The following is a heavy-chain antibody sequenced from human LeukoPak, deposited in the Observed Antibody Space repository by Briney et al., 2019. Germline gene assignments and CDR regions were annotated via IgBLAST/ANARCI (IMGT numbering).Heavy chain of an antibody. CDR3: AKGTNVVVVAAVFDY. D-gene: IGHD2-15*01. CDR1: GFTFSSYS. J-gene: IGHJ4*02. V-gene: IGHV3-23*01. Sequence: GGSLRLSCAASGFTFSSYSMNWVRQAPGKGLEWVSAISGSGGSTYYADSVKGRFTISRDNSKNTLYLQMNSLRAEDTAVYYCAKGTNVVVVAAVFDYWGQGTLVTVSS. CDR2: ISGSGGST.